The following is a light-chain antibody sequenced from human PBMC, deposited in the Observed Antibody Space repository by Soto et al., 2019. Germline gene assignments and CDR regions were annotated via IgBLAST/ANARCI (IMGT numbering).Light chain of an antibody. Sequence: DIQMTQSPSSLSASVGDSVTITCRASQSISNYLNWYQQKPGKAPKLLVYAASSLQSGVPSRFSRSGSGTDFTLIISSLQLEDFATYYCQQSHSTPITFGPGTKVDIK. CDR3: QQSHSTPIT. J-gene: IGKJ3*01. V-gene: IGKV1-39*01. CDR1: QSISNY. CDR2: AAS.